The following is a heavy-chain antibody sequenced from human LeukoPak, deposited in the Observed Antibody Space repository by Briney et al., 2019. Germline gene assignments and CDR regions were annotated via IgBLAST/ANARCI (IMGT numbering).Heavy chain of an antibody. CDR3: ARRRGGRFLEWLLTIDY. D-gene: IGHD3-3*01. CDR1: GGSFSGYY. Sequence: KASETLSLTCAVYGGSFSGYYWSWIRQPPGKGLEWIGEINHSGSTNYNPSLKSRVTISVDTSKNQFSLKLSSVTAADTAVYYCARRRGGRFLEWLLTIDYWGQGTLVTVSS. J-gene: IGHJ4*02. CDR2: INHSGST. V-gene: IGHV4-34*01.